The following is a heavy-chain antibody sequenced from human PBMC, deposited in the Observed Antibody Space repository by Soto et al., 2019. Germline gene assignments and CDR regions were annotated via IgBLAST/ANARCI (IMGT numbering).Heavy chain of an antibody. J-gene: IGHJ6*03. Sequence: PGGSRRFSCAASGLTFSDSFMSWSRQTPGKGLEWLSYISGRDGNIYYADSVRGRFTISRDNAKNSVYLQMNSLRAEDTAVYYCAGDQGPNYMAVWGKGTTVTVS. CDR1: GLTFSDSF. V-gene: IGHV3-11*01. CDR2: ISGRDGNI. CDR3: AGDQGPNYMAV.